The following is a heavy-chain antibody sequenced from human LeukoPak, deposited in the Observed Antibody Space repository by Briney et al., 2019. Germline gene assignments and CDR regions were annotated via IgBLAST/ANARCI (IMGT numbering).Heavy chain of an antibody. CDR3: ARGLRAGWAYYYYYMDV. V-gene: IGHV1-69*05. Sequence: SVKVSCKASGGTFSSYAISWVRQAPGQGLEWMGGIIPIFGTANYAQKFQGRVTITMDESTSTAYMELSSLRSEDTAVYYCARGLRAGWAYYYYYMDVWGKGTTVTVSS. D-gene: IGHD2-15*01. CDR2: IIPIFGTA. J-gene: IGHJ6*03. CDR1: GGTFSSYA.